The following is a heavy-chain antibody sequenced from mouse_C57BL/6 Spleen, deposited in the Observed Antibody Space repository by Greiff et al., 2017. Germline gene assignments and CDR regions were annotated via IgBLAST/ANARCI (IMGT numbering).Heavy chain of an antibody. CDR1: GYTFTDYE. CDR2: IDPETGGT. CDR3: ARGRVYDYDWFAY. Sequence: QVHVKQSGAELVRPGASVTLSCKASGYTFTDYEMHWVKQTPVHGLEWIGAIDPETGGTAYNQKFKGKAILTADKSSSTAYMELRSLTSEDSAVYYCARGRVYDYDWFAYWGQGTLVTVSA. J-gene: IGHJ3*01. D-gene: IGHD2-4*01. V-gene: IGHV1-15*01.